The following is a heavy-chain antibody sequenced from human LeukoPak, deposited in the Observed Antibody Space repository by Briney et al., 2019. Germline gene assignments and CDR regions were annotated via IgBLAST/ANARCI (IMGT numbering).Heavy chain of an antibody. J-gene: IGHJ4*02. V-gene: IGHV1-46*01. CDR3: ASHRSEMIGLVH. Sequence: ASVKVSCKASGYTFTSYYMHWVRQAPGQGLEWMGIINPSGGSTSYAQKFQGRVTMTRDTSTSTVYMELSSLRSEDTAVYYCASHRSEMIGLVHWGQGTLVTVSP. CDR2: INPSGGST. CDR1: GYTFTSYY. D-gene: IGHD3-22*01.